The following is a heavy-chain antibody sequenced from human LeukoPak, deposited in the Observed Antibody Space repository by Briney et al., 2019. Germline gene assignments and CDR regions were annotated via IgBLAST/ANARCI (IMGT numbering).Heavy chain of an antibody. D-gene: IGHD3-22*01. V-gene: IGHV1-24*01. CDR2: FDPEDGET. CDR1: GYTLTELS. CDR3: ARGTYYYDSSGYPGFDY. J-gene: IGHJ4*02. Sequence: ASVKVSCKVSGYTLTELSMHWVRQAPGKGLEWMGGFDPEDGETIYAQKFQGRVTMIEDTSTDTAYMELSSLRSEDTAVYYCARGTYYYDSSGYPGFDYWGQGTLVTVSS.